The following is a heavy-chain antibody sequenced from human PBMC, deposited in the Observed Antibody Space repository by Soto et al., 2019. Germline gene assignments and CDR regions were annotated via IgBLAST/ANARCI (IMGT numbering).Heavy chain of an antibody. V-gene: IGHV3-73*01. CDR1: GLTFSGSA. J-gene: IGHJ6*02. Sequence: PGGSLRLSCAASGLTFSGSAMHWVRQASGKGLEWVGRIRSKANSYATEYAASVKGRFSISRDDSKNTAYLQMNSLKTEDTAAYYCSNIVVAGDYYYYGMDFWGQGTRSPSP. CDR3: SNIVVAGDYYYYGMDF. CDR2: IRSKANSYAT. D-gene: IGHD6-19*01.